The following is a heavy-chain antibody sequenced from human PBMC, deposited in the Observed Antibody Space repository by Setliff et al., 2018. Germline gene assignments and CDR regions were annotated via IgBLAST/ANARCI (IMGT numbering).Heavy chain of an antibody. CDR1: GVSITSHY. J-gene: IGHJ3*02. CDR2: THHSGNT. V-gene: IGHV4-59*11. CDR3: ARDYIGPDALET. D-gene: IGHD2-15*01. Sequence: KSSETLSLTCTVSGVSITSHYWSWIRQPPGKALEWIGYTHHSGNTNYNPSLKSRVTLSMDTSKNQFSLRLTSMTAADTALYFCARDYIGPDALETWGQGTMVTVSS.